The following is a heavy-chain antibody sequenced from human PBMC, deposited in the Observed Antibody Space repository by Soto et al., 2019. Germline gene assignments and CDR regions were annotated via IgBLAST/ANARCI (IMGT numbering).Heavy chain of an antibody. D-gene: IGHD1-26*01. J-gene: IGHJ4*02. CDR2: TYYNGNA. CDR1: GGSIVRSKYY. Sequence: SETLFLTCPVAGGSIVRSKYYWDWIRQPPGKGLEWIGTTYYNGNAYYNPSLQSRVTISVDTSKNQFSLKLTSVTAADTAVYHCARHVGNSPPGSWGQGTLVTVPS. V-gene: IGHV4-39*01. CDR3: ARHVGNSPPGS.